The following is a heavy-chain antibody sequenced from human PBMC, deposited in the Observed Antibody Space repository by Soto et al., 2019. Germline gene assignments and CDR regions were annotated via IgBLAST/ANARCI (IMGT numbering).Heavy chain of an antibody. J-gene: IGHJ4*02. V-gene: IGHV1-46*01. D-gene: IGHD3-10*01. CDR1: GYTFTSYY. Sequence: ASVKVSFKASGYTFTSYYMHWVRQAPGQGLEWMGIINPSGGSTSYAQKFQGRVTMTRDTSTSTVYMELSSLRSEDTAVYYCARANMVRGAPLDYWGQGTLVTVS. CDR3: ARANMVRGAPLDY. CDR2: INPSGGST.